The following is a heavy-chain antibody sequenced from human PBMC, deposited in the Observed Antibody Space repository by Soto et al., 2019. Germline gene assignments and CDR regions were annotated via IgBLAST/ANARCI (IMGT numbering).Heavy chain of an antibody. J-gene: IGHJ4*02. CDR3: AKESVGDHYFDS. CDR1: GVTFSSYG. V-gene: IGHV3-30*18. D-gene: IGHD4-17*01. Sequence: QPXGSLRLSCAASGVTFSSYGMHWVRQAPGKGLEWVAVISYDGSNKYYADSVKGRFTISRDNSKNTLYLQMNSLRAEDTAVYYCAKESVGDHYFDSWGQGTLVTVSS. CDR2: ISYDGSNK.